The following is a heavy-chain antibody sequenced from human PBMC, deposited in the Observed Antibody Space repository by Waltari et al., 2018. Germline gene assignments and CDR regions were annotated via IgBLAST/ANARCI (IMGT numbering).Heavy chain of an antibody. CDR2: INHSGST. Sequence: QVQLQQWGAGLLKPSETLSLTCAVYGGSFSGYYCSWIRQPPGKGLEWIGEINHSGSTNYNPSLKSRVTISVDTSKNQFSLKLSSVTAADTAVYYCARRLRLHAFDIWGQGTMVTVSS. J-gene: IGHJ3*02. V-gene: IGHV4-34*01. CDR1: GGSFSGYY. D-gene: IGHD3-16*01. CDR3: ARRLRLHAFDI.